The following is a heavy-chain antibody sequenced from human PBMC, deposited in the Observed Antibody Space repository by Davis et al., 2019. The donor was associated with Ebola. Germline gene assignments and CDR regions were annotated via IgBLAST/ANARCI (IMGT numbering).Heavy chain of an antibody. Sequence: MPSETLSLTCTVSGGSISTGDYYWSWIRQPPGKGLQWIGYMSYSVTTQYHPALKSRVAISVDTPKNQFSLKLTSVTAADTAVYFCARDFVYWAQGTLVTVSS. CDR3: ARDFVY. CDR1: GGSISTGDYY. CDR2: MSYSVTT. J-gene: IGHJ4*02. V-gene: IGHV4-30-4*01.